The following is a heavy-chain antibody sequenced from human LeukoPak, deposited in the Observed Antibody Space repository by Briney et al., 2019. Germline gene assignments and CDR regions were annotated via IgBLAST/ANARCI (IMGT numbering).Heavy chain of an antibody. Sequence: PSETLSLTCTVSGGSISSYYWSWIRQPPGKGLEWIGYIYYSVSTNYNPSLKSRVTISVDTSKNQFSLKLSSVTAADTAVYYCARVTRDSSGYYPDYWGQGTLVTVSS. J-gene: IGHJ4*02. CDR3: ARVTRDSSGYYPDY. D-gene: IGHD3-22*01. CDR1: GGSISSYY. V-gene: IGHV4-59*01. CDR2: IYYSVST.